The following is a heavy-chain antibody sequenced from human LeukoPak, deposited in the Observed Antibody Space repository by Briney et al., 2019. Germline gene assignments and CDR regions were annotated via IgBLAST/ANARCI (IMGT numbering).Heavy chain of an antibody. V-gene: IGHV3-23*01. Sequence: PGGSLRLSCAVSGFPFSNSWMYWVRQAPGKGLEWVSAISGSGGSTYYADSVKGRFTISRDNSKNTLYLQMNSLRAEDTAVYYCAKENGYGFSVAGILDWGQGTLVTVSS. J-gene: IGHJ4*02. CDR2: ISGSGGST. CDR1: GFPFSNSW. D-gene: IGHD6-19*01. CDR3: AKENGYGFSVAGILD.